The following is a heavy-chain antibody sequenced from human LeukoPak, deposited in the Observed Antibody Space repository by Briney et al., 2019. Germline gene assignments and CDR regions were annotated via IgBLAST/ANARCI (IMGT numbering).Heavy chain of an antibody. CDR1: GGSISSGDYY. Sequence: PSETLSLTCTVSGGSISSGDYYWSWIRQPPGKGLEWIGYIYYSGSTYYNPSLKSRVTISVDTSKNQFSLKLSSVTAADTAVYCCARRRCGSGTHDAFDIWGEGTMVTVSS. CDR3: ARRRCGSGTHDAFDI. J-gene: IGHJ3*02. CDR2: IYYSGST. D-gene: IGHD3-10*01. V-gene: IGHV4-30-4*01.